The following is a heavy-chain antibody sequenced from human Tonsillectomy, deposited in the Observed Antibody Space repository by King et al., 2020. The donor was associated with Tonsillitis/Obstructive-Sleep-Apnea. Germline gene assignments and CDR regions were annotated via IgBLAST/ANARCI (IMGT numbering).Heavy chain of an antibody. J-gene: IGHJ4*02. V-gene: IGHV5-51*01. Sequence: QLVHSGAEVKKPGESLKISCKGSGYSFTNYWIGWVRQMPGKGLEWMVIIYPGDSDTRYSPSFQGHVTISVDQSISTAYLQWSSLKASDTAMYYCARHYSSSRTSPSHYWGQGTLVTVSS. CDR2: IYPGDSDT. CDR1: GYSFTNYW. CDR3: ARHYSSSRTSPSHY. D-gene: IGHD6-13*01.